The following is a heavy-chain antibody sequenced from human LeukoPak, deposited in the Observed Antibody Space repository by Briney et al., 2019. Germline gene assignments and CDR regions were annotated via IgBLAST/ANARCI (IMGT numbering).Heavy chain of an antibody. D-gene: IGHD6-13*01. CDR2: IYSSGST. V-gene: IGHV4-59*01. CDR3: ARGFASSWYYFDS. CDR1: GPSIRNYY. J-gene: IGHJ4*02. Sequence: SETLSLTCTVSGPSIRNYYWSWIRQSPGKGLEWIGYIYSSGSTIYNPSLKSRVTISVDTSKNQFSLKLNSVTAADTAVYYCARGFASSWYYFDSWGQGTLVTVSS.